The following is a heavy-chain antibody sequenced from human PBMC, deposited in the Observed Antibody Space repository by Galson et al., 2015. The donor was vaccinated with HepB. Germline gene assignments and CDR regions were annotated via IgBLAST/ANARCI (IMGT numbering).Heavy chain of an antibody. Sequence: SLRLSCAASVFTFSNYGMSWVRHTPGKGLEWLSVISGNGGNIHYADSVKGRFTISRDNSKNTLYLQMNSLRAEDTAVYYCVSNHYNSGSYFHFDNWGQGTLVTVPS. V-gene: IGHV3-23*01. CDR1: VFTFSNYG. CDR3: VSNHYNSGSYFHFDN. J-gene: IGHJ4*02. CDR2: ISGNGGNI. D-gene: IGHD3-10*01.